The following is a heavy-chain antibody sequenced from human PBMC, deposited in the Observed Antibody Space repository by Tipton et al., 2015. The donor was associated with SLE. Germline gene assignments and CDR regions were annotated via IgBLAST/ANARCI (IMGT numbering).Heavy chain of an antibody. V-gene: IGHV3-73*01. J-gene: IGHJ5*02. CDR2: KRIRTDKYVI. Sequence: GSLRLSCVAYHFTFTESALHWHRQATGKVLERDGHKRIRTDKYVIKYAPSMKGRFIISRDESRKTAFLQMNILKTDDTAVYYCAKDDWLDPWGRGTLVNVSS. CDR1: HFTFTESA. CDR3: AKDDWLDP.